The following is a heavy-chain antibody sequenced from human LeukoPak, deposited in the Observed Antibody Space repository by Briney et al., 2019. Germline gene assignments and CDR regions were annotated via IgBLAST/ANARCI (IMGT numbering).Heavy chain of an antibody. CDR3: AKDFTTWPRTPRYFDY. Sequence: GGSLRLSCIASGFTFSSNGMHWVRQAPGKGLEWVAFIQYDGSNKYYADSVKGRFTISRDNSKNTLSLQMNSLRREDTAVYYCAKDFTTWPRTPRYFDYWGQGNLVTVSS. J-gene: IGHJ4*02. D-gene: IGHD2-2*01. V-gene: IGHV3-30*02. CDR1: GFTFSSNG. CDR2: IQYDGSNK.